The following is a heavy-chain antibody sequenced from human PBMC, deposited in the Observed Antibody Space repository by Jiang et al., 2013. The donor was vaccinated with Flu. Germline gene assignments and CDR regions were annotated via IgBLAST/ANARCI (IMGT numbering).Heavy chain of an antibody. CDR2: IYADGST. Sequence: VSTNYMTWVRQAPGKGLEWVSVIYADGSTYYADSVKGRFTISRDTSKNTLYLQMNSLRAEDTAVYYCARTYDFWSGRNWFDPWGQGTLVTLS. CDR3: ARTYDFWSGRNWFDP. J-gene: IGHJ5*02. CDR1: VSTNY. D-gene: IGHD3-3*01. V-gene: IGHV3-66*01.